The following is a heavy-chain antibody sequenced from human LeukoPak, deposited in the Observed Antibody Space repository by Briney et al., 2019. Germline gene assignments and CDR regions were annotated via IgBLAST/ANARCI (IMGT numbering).Heavy chain of an antibody. CDR2: ISYDGSNK. CDR1: GFTFSSYG. J-gene: IGHJ6*03. Sequence: PGGSLRLSCAASGFTFSSYGMHWVRQAPGKGLEWVAVISYDGSNKYYADSVKGRFTISRDNSKNTLYLQMNSLRAEDTAVYYCAKDSSGWPVYYYYMDVWGKGTTVTVSS. V-gene: IGHV3-30*18. CDR3: AKDSSGWPVYYYYMDV. D-gene: IGHD6-19*01.